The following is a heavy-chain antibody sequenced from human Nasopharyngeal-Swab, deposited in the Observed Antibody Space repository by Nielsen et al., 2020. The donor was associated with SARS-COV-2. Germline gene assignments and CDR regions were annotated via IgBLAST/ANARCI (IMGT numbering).Heavy chain of an antibody. CDR1: GGSISSGGYY. CDR2: IYYSGST. Sequence: SETLSLTCTVSGGSISSGGYYWSWIRQHPGKGLEWIGYIYYSGSTYYNPSLKSRVTISVDTSKNQFSLKLSSVTAADTAVYYYARDRGRFAAFDYWGQGTLVTVSS. J-gene: IGHJ4*02. V-gene: IGHV4-31*03. CDR3: ARDRGRFAAFDY. D-gene: IGHD3-10*01.